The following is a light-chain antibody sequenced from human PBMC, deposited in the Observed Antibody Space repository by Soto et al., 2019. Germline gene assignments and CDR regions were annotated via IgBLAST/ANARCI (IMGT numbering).Light chain of an antibody. CDR3: SSYTRSSTVV. CDR1: SSEVGGYNY. V-gene: IGLV2-14*01. J-gene: IGLJ2*01. Sequence: QSALTQPASVSGSPGQSISISCTGTSSEVGGYNYVSWYQQHPGKAPKLMIYDVTNRPSGISSRFSGSKSGNTASLTISGLQAEDEADYYCSSYTRSSTVVFGGGTKLTVL. CDR2: DVT.